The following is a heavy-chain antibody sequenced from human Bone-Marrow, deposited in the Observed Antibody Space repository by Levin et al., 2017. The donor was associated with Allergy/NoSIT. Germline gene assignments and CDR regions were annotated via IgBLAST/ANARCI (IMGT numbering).Heavy chain of an antibody. D-gene: IGHD5-24*01. Sequence: SQTLSLPCTVSGGSISNSYWSWIRQPPGKGLEWIGYIYYSGSTSYNPSLKSRVTISVDTSKNHFSLKLTSVTAADTAVYYCAREDGSTFDYWGQGTLVTVSS. J-gene: IGHJ4*02. V-gene: IGHV4-59*12. CDR3: AREDGSTFDY. CDR1: GGSISNSY. CDR2: IYYSGST.